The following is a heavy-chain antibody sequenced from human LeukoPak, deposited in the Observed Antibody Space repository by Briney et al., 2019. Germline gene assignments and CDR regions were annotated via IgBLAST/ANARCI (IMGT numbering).Heavy chain of an antibody. CDR2: SNAGNGNT. D-gene: IGHD3-22*01. CDR3: ARDSQRHDSSGRTPLWFDP. Sequence: RASVKVSCKASGYTFTSYAMHWVRQAPGQRLEWMGWSNAGNGNTKYSQEFQGRVTITRDTSASTAYMELSSLRSEDMAVYYCARDSQRHDSSGRTPLWFDPWGQGTLVTVSS. V-gene: IGHV1-3*02. CDR1: GYTFTSYA. J-gene: IGHJ5*02.